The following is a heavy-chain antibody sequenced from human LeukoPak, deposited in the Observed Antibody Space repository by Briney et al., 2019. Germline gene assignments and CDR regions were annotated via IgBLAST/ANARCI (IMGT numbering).Heavy chain of an antibody. D-gene: IGHD3-10*01. V-gene: IGHV1-8*01. CDR1: GYTFTSYD. CDR3: ARGTLWFGEFPSTRFDP. Sequence: ASVKVSCKASGYTFTSYDINWVRQATGQGLEWMGWMNPNSGNTGYAQKFQGRVTMTRNTSISTAYMELSSLRSEDAAVYYCARGTLWFGEFPSTRFDPWGQGTLVTVSS. CDR2: MNPNSGNT. J-gene: IGHJ5*02.